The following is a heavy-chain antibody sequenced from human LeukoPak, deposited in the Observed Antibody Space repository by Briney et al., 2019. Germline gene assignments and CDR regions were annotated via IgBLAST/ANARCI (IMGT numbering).Heavy chain of an antibody. V-gene: IGHV4-59*01. CDR2: IHYSGST. J-gene: IGHJ4*02. D-gene: IGHD2-21*01. CDR3: AGKKGTVVSFDY. Sequence: SETLSLACTVSGDSINSFYWSWVRQPPGKGLEWIGYIHYSGSTNYNPSIKSRVTMSVDTSKNQFSLKLNSVTAADTAVYYCAGKKGTVVSFDYWGQGALVTVSS. CDR1: GDSINSFY.